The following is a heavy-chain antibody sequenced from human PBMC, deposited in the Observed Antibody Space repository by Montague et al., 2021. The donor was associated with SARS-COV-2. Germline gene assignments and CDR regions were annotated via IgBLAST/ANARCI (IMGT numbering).Heavy chain of an antibody. Sequence: SETLSLTCTVTGGPISGSSDYWGWIRQSPGKGLEWIASVYYSGXTXYXXXXQXRVTLSVDTSKNEISLKVTSVTAADTSVYYCARLALSGWPSYYLYGLDVWGPGTMITVSS. J-gene: IGHJ6*01. CDR1: GGPISGSSDY. CDR2: VYYSGXT. V-gene: IGHV4-39*01. D-gene: IGHD6-19*01. CDR3: ARLALSGWPSYYLYGLDV.